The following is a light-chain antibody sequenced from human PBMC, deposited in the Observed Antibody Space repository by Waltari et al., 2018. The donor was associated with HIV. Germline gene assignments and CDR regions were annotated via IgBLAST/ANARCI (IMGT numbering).Light chain of an antibody. Sequence: AIQLNKSPSPLSASVRDRVTITCRASQGIRSALAWYQQKPGKAPNLLIYDASTLESGVPSSFRGNGSGTDFTLTISSLQPEDFATYYCQQFNTYPLTFGGGTKVEIK. CDR1: QGIRSA. CDR3: QQFNTYPLT. CDR2: DAS. J-gene: IGKJ4*01. V-gene: IGKV1-13*02.